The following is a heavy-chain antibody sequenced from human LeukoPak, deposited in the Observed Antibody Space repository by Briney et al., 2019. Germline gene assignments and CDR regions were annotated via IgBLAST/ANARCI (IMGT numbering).Heavy chain of an antibody. CDR1: GFTFNTFA. J-gene: IGHJ4*02. V-gene: IGHV3-23*01. CDR2: IFQGGGEI. D-gene: IGHD5-18*01. Sequence: GGSLRLSCVASGFTFNTFAMIWVRQPPGKGLEWVSSIFQGGGEIHYADSVRGRFTISRDNSKNTLFPQMNSLRAEDTAIYYCATYRQVMLPFESWGRGTLVTVSS. CDR3: ATYRQVMLPFES.